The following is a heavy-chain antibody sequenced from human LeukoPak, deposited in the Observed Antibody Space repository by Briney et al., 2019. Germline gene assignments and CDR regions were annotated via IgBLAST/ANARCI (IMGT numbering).Heavy chain of an antibody. D-gene: IGHD1-7*01. CDR1: GDFMSSDNKY. J-gene: IGHJ3*01. CDR2: IYYVGDT. CDR3: ARALDLRGSAGWPYDAFDL. V-gene: IGHV4-39*01. Sequence: SETLSLTCTVSGDFMSSDNKYWGWIRQPPGKGLEWIGTIYYVGDTYHNPSLKSRVTMSVDTPKNQFSLELTSVTAADTAIYYCARALDLRGSAGWPYDAFDLWGQGTMVTVSS.